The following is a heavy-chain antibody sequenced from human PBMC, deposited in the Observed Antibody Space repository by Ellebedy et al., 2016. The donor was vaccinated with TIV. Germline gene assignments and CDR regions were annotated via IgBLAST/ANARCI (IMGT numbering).Heavy chain of an antibody. CDR3: ARDPNRSL. V-gene: IGHV4-4*07. CDR1: GGSISGYY. D-gene: IGHD1-14*01. CDR2: ILTSGTT. J-gene: IGHJ4*02. Sequence: GSLRLXXTVSGGSISGYYWSWIRQPAGKGLEWIGRILTSGTTNYNPSLKSRVTMSVDTSKNQFSLRLSSVTAADAAVYYCARDPNRSLWGQGTLVTVSS.